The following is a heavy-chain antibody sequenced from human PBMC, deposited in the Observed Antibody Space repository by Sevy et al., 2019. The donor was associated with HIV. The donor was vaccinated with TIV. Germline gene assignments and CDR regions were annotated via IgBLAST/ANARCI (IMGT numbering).Heavy chain of an antibody. J-gene: IGHJ6*03. Sequence: GGSLRLSCAVSGFSFDSYGMTWVRQAPGKGLKWVSGISGSGTRTYYADSVKGRFSISRDNSKNRLYLQMNSLRSEDTAIYYCAKGGGGHYDPDEIGYYFYYYNMDVWGKGTTVTVSS. CDR1: GFSFDSYG. D-gene: IGHD3-22*01. V-gene: IGHV3-23*01. CDR3: AKGGGGHYDPDEIGYYFYYYNMDV. CDR2: ISGSGTRT.